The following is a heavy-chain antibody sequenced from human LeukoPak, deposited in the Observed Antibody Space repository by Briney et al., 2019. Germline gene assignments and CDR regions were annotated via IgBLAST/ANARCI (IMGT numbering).Heavy chain of an antibody. J-gene: IGHJ4*02. V-gene: IGHV4-61*02. CDR2: IYTSGST. D-gene: IGHD5-18*01. CDR1: GGSISSGSYY. CDR3: AREGYGYEDY. Sequence: SETLSLTCTVSGGSISSGSYYWSWIRQPAGKGLEWIGRIYTSGSTNYNPSLKSRVTISVDTSKNQFSLKLSSVTAADTAVYYCAREGYGYEDYWGQGTLVTASS.